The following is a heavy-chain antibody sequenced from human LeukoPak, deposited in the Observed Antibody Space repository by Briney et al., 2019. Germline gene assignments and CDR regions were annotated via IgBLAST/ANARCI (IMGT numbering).Heavy chain of an antibody. V-gene: IGHV1-18*01. CDR3: ATLRLGESSPYYYYMDV. CDR1: GYTFTSYG. D-gene: IGHD3-16*01. Sequence: GASVKVSCKASGYTFTSYGISWVRQAPGQGLEWMGWISAYNGNTNYAQKLQGRVTMTTDTSTSTAYMELRSLRSDDTAVYYCATLRLGESSPYYYYMDVWGEGTTVTISS. CDR2: ISAYNGNT. J-gene: IGHJ6*03.